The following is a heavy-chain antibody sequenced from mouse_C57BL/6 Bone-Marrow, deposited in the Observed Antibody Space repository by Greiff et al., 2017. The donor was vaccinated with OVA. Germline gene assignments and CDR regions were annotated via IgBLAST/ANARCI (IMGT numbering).Heavy chain of an antibody. D-gene: IGHD1-1*01. CDR1: GFTFSDAW. CDR3: TRQDYGSSYVLFDY. CDR2: IRNKANNHAT. J-gene: IGHJ2*01. V-gene: IGHV6-6*01. Sequence: EVQGVESGGGLVQPGGSMKLSCAASGFTFSDAWMDWVRQSPEKGLEWVAEIRNKANNHATYYAESVKGRFTISRDDSKSSVYLQMNSLRAEDTGIYYCTRQDYGSSYVLFDYWGQGTTLTVSS.